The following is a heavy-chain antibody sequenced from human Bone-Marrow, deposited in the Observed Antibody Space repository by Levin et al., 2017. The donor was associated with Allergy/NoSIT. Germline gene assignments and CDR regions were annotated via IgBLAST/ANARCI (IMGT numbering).Heavy chain of an antibody. CDR2: ISDSGEST. Sequence: GESLKISCAASGFTFSSSAMTWVRQAPGKGLEWVSGISDSGESTYHADSLKGRFTISRDNSEKTLYLQMNSLRTEDTAVYYCAKTPQGYCSGASCYFYYMDVWGKGTTVTVSS. V-gene: IGHV3-23*01. J-gene: IGHJ6*03. D-gene: IGHD2-2*01. CDR1: GFTFSSSA. CDR3: AKTPQGYCSGASCYFYYMDV.